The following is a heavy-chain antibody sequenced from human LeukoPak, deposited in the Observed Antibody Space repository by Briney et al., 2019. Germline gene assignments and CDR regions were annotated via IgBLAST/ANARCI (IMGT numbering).Heavy chain of an antibody. V-gene: IGHV4-30-2*01. CDR3: ASFDHRTAGKFVY. CDR1: GGSISSGGYS. D-gene: IGHD3-9*01. J-gene: IGHJ4*02. CDR2: IYHSGST. Sequence: PSETLSLTCAVSGGSISSGGYSWSWIRQPPGKGLEWIGYIYHSGSTYYNPSLKSRVTISVDRSKNQFSLKLSSVTAADTAVYYCASFDHRTAGKFVYWGQGTLVTVSS.